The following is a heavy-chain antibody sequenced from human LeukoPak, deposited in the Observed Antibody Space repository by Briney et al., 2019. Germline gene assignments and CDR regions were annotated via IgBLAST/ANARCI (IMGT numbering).Heavy chain of an antibody. Sequence: SVKVSCKASGGTFSSYAISWVRQAPGQGLEWMGGIIPIFGTANYAQKFQGRVTITTDESTSTAYMELSSLRSEDTAVYYCATGDNYYDSSGLWGYFDYWGQGTLVTVSS. CDR3: ATGDNYYDSSGLWGYFDY. J-gene: IGHJ4*02. V-gene: IGHV1-69*05. D-gene: IGHD3-22*01. CDR2: IIPIFGTA. CDR1: GGTFSSYA.